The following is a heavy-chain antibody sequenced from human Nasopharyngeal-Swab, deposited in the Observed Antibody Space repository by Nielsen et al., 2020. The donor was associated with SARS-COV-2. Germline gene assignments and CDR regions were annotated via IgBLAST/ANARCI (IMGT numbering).Heavy chain of an antibody. D-gene: IGHD2-21*02. CDR2: ISSSSSYI. J-gene: IGHJ6*02. CDR1: GFTFSSYS. CDR3: ARAGGAYCGGDCYYYYGMDV. Sequence: GESLKISCAASGFTFSSYSMNWVRQAPGKGLEWVSSISSSSSYIYYADSVKGRFTISRDNAKNSLYLQMNSLRAEDTAVYYCARAGGAYCGGDCYYYYGMDVWGQGTTVPSP. V-gene: IGHV3-21*01.